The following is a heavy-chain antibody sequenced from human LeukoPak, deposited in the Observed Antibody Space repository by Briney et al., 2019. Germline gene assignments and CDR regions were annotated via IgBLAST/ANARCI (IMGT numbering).Heavy chain of an antibody. V-gene: IGHV4-59*01. D-gene: IGHD2-2*02. CDR1: GGSIGSYY. CDR3: ARSDIVVVPAAIRDAFDI. Sequence: SETLSLTCTVSGGSIGSYYWSWIRQPPGKGLEWIGYIYYSGSTNYNPSLKSRVTISVDTSKNQFSLKLSSVTAADTAVYYCARSDIVVVPAAIRDAFDIWGQGTMVTVSS. CDR2: IYYSGST. J-gene: IGHJ3*02.